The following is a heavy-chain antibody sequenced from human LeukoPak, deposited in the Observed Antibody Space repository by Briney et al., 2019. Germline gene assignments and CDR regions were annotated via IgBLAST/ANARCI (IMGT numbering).Heavy chain of an antibody. V-gene: IGHV1-18*01. CDR1: EDNFRHYG. Sequence: PRASVKVSCKASEDNFRHYGFTWVRQAPGQGLEWMGWIRTDNGHTDYAQKLQGRVTMTTDTSTSTAYMELRSLRSDDTAVYYCARRTRMGYCSGWGQGTLVTVSS. J-gene: IGHJ4*02. CDR2: IRTDNGHT. CDR3: ARRTRMGYCSG. D-gene: IGHD2-15*01.